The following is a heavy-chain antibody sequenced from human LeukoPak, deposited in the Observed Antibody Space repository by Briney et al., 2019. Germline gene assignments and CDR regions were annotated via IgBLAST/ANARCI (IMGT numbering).Heavy chain of an antibody. J-gene: IGHJ3*01. CDR2: INPNIGGT. CDR1: GYTLIDYY. D-gene: IGHD5-24*01. CDR3: AKVMALHRGLPPMYTFNV. Sequence: SVTVSCKTSGYTLIDYYIHWVRPAPGQGLEWMAWINPNIGGTNYAQEFEGRVTLTRDTSITTAYMELSRLRSDDTAVYYCAKVMALHRGLPPMYTFNVWGQGTMVTVSS. V-gene: IGHV1-2*02.